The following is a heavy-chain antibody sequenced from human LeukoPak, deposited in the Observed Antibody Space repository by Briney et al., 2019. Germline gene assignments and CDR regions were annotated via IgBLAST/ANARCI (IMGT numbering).Heavy chain of an antibody. J-gene: IGHJ6*03. CDR2: INWNGDST. CDR1: GFTFEADG. V-gene: IGHV3-20*04. CDR3: ASAAAYYYYQYMDV. D-gene: IGHD6-13*01. Sequence: GGSLRLSCAASGFTFEADGMSWVRQAPGKGLEWVSGINWNGDSTGYADSVKGRFTISRDNAKNALYLQMNSLRAEDTALYYCASAAAYYYYQYMDVWGKGTTVTVSS.